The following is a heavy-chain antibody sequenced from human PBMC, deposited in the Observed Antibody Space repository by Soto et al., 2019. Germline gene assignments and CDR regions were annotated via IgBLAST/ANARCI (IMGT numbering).Heavy chain of an antibody. D-gene: IGHD3-16*01. J-gene: IGHJ3*02. V-gene: IGHV4-39*01. CDR2: IYYSGST. CDR3: ASPTLGAFDI. CDR1: GGSISRSNYY. Sequence: SETLSLTCTVSGGSISRSNYYWGWIRQPPGKGLEWIGSIYYSGSTNYNSSLKSRVTISVDTSKNQFSLRLSSVTAADTAVYYCASPTLGAFDIWGQGTMVTVSS.